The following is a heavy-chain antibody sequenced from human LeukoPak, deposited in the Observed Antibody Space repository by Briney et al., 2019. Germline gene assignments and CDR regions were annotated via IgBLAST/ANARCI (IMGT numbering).Heavy chain of an antibody. CDR2: IYSGGST. Sequence: GGSLRLSCAASGFTVSSNYMSWVRQAPGKGVEWVSVIYSGGSTYYADSVKGRFTISRDNSKNTLYLQMNSLRAEDTAVYYCARGGVPAAYYYYYYGMDVWGQGTTVTVSS. D-gene: IGHD2-2*01. V-gene: IGHV3-66*01. J-gene: IGHJ6*02. CDR3: ARGGVPAAYYYYYYGMDV. CDR1: GFTVSSNY.